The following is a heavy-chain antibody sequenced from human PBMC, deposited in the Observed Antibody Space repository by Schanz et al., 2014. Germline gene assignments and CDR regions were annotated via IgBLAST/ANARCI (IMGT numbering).Heavy chain of an antibody. D-gene: IGHD6-13*01. CDR3: ARVGRRYSSSWSFDY. J-gene: IGHJ4*02. CDR2: INHSGST. Sequence: QVQLQQWGAGLLKPSETLSLTCAVYGGSFSGYYWSWIRQPPGKGLGWIGEINHSGSTNYNPSLKSRVTISVDTSKNQFSLKLSSVTAADAAVYYCARVGRRYSSSWSFDYWGQGTLVTVSS. V-gene: IGHV4-34*01. CDR1: GGSFSGYY.